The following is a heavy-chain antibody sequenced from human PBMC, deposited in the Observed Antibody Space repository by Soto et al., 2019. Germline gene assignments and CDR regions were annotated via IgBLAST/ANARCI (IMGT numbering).Heavy chain of an antibody. CDR1: GFTFSSYG. J-gene: IGHJ6*04. CDR2: IWYDGSNK. Sequence: PGGSLRLSCAASGFTFSSYGMHWVRQAPGKGLEWVAVIWYDGSNKYYADSVKGRFTISRDNSKNTLYLQMNSLRTEDTAVYYCARDRSSTLDGMDVRREGTTVTVSS. D-gene: IGHD6-13*01. V-gene: IGHV3-33*01. CDR3: ARDRSSTLDGMDV.